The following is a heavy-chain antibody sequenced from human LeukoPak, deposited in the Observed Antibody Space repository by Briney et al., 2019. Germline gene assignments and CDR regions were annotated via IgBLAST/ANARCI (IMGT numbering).Heavy chain of an antibody. D-gene: IGHD2-15*01. CDR2: VYPGDSDT. V-gene: IGHV5-51*01. Sequence: HGESLKISCKGSGYSFTSYWIGWVRQMPGKGLEWMGIVYPGDSDTRYSPSFQGQVTISADKSISTAYLQWSSLKASDTAMYYCARRGTHCSGGSCYGSWFDPWGQGTLVTVSS. J-gene: IGHJ5*02. CDR3: ARRGTHCSGGSCYGSWFDP. CDR1: GYSFTSYW.